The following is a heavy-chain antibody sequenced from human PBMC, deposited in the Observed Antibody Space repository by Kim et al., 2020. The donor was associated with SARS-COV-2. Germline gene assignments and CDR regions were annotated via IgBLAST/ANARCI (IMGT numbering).Heavy chain of an antibody. V-gene: IGHV1-8*01. CDR1: GYTFTSYD. CDR3: ARQDYYYGMDV. J-gene: IGHJ6*02. Sequence: ASVKVSCKASGYTFTSYDMNWVRQATGQGLEWMGWVNPNSGDTDYAQKFQGRVTMTRNSSISTAYMELSSLRSEDTAVYYCARQDYYYGMDVWGQGTTVTVSS. CDR2: VNPNSGDT.